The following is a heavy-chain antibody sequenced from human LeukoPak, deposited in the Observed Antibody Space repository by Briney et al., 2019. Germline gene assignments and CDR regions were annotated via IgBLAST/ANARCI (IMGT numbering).Heavy chain of an antibody. Sequence: GGSLRLSCAASGFTFSDYYMSWIRQAPGKGLEWVSCISSSGSTIYYADSVKGRFTISRDNAKNSLYLLMNSLRAEDTAVYYCASASARPGWFDPWGQGTRVTVSS. D-gene: IGHD6-6*01. V-gene: IGHV3-11*01. J-gene: IGHJ5*02. CDR2: ISSSGSTI. CDR1: GFTFSDYY. CDR3: ASASARPGWFDP.